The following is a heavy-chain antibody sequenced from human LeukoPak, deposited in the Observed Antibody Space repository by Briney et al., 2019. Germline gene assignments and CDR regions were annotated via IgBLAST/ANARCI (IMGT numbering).Heavy chain of an antibody. CDR1: GYTFTSYY. CDR3: AREGYCSGGSCKRQQFDY. Sequence: ASVKVSCKASGYTFTSYYMHWVRQAPGQGLEWMGIINPSGGSTSYAQKFQGRVTMTRDTSTSTVYMELSSLRPEDTAVYYCAREGYCSGGSCKRQQFDYWGQGTLVTVSS. V-gene: IGHV1-46*01. D-gene: IGHD2-15*01. J-gene: IGHJ4*02. CDR2: INPSGGST.